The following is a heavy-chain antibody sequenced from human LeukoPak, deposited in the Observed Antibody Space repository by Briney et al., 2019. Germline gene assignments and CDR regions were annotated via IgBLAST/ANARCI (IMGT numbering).Heavy chain of an antibody. D-gene: IGHD3-10*01. J-gene: IGHJ3*02. V-gene: IGHV4-34*01. Sequence: ASETLSLTCAVYGGSFSGYYWSWIRQPPGKGLEWLVEINHSGSTNYNPSLKSRVTISVDTSKKQFSLKLSSVTAADTAVYYCARADGSGSYDAFDIWGQGTMVTVSS. CDR1: GGSFSGYY. CDR2: INHSGST. CDR3: ARADGSGSYDAFDI.